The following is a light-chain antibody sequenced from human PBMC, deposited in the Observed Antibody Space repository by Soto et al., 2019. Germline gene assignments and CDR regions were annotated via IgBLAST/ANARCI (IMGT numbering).Light chain of an antibody. J-gene: IGKJ1*01. CDR2: GAS. Sequence: EIVLTQSPGTLSLSPGERATLSCRASQSVTSSYLAWYQQKPGQAPRLLIYGASSRATGIPDRFSGSGSGTDFTLTISRLDPEDFAVYYCQQYGSSPNTFRQGTKVEIQ. CDR1: QSVTSSY. CDR3: QQYGSSPNT. V-gene: IGKV3-20*01.